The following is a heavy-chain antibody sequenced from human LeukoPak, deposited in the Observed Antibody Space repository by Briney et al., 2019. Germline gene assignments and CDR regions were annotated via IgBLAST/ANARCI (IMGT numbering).Heavy chain of an antibody. CDR2: ISAYNGNT. D-gene: IGHD3-22*01. V-gene: IGHV1-18*01. J-gene: IGHJ4*02. Sequence: GASVKVSCKASGYTFTSYGISWVRQAPGQGLEWMGWISAYNGNTNYAQKLQGRVTMTTDTSTGTAYMELRSLRSDDTAVYYCARDDARDDSSGHFDYWGQGTLVTVSS. CDR3: ARDDARDDSSGHFDY. CDR1: GYTFTSYG.